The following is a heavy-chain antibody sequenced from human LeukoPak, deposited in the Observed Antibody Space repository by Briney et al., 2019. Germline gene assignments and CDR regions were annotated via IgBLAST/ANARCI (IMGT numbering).Heavy chain of an antibody. D-gene: IGHD6-13*01. CDR3: AREGAAEQQLTPVQVP. CDR2: IYHSGST. V-gene: IGHV4-30-2*01. Sequence: SETLSLTCTVSGGSISSGGYYWSWIRQPPGKGLEWIGYIYHSGSTYYNPSLKSRVTISVDRSKNQFSLKLSSVTAADTAVYYCAREGAAEQQLTPVQVPWGRGTLVTVSS. J-gene: IGHJ5*02. CDR1: GGSISSGGYY.